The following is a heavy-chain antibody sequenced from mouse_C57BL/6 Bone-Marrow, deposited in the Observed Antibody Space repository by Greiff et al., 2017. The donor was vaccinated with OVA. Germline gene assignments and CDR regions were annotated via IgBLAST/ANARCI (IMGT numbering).Heavy chain of an antibody. D-gene: IGHD1-1*01. CDR1: GYTFTSYG. Sequence: QVQLQQSGAELARPGASVKLSCKASGYTFTSYGISWVKQRTGQGLEWIGEIYPRSGNTYYNDKFKGKATLTADKSSSTAYMELRSLTSEDSAVYFCARGGYYYGSSYYAMDYWGQGTSVTVSS. V-gene: IGHV1-81*01. CDR3: ARGGYYYGSSYYAMDY. CDR2: IYPRSGNT. J-gene: IGHJ4*01.